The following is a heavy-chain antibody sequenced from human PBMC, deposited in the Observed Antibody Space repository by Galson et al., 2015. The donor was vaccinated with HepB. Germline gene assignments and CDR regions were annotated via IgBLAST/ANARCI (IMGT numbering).Heavy chain of an antibody. CDR1: GYTFTGYY. CDR2: INPNNGGT. J-gene: IGHJ6*03. CDR3: ARTLGSTTTDYYYMDV. V-gene: IGHV1-2*02. Sequence: SVKASCKASGYTFTGYYMCWVRQAPGQGLERMGWINPNNGGTIYSQKCQGRVTMTRDTSLSTAYMELSWLRSDDTAVYYCARTLGSTTTDYYYMDVWGKGTTVTVSS. D-gene: IGHD1-1*01.